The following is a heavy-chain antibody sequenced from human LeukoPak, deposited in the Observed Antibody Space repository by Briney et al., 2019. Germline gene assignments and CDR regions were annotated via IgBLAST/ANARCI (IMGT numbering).Heavy chain of an antibody. CDR3: ARGGYSGYDWDY. CDR2: IYITGST. V-gene: IGHV4-61*02. D-gene: IGHD5-12*01. J-gene: IGHJ4*02. Sequence: SQTLSLTCSVSGDSIRSGGFHWNWIRQPAGKGLEWIGRIYITGSTDYNPSLKSRVTMSVDTSNNQFSLKLTSVTAADTAVYYCARGGYSGYDWDYWGQGILVTVSS. CDR1: GDSIRSGGFH.